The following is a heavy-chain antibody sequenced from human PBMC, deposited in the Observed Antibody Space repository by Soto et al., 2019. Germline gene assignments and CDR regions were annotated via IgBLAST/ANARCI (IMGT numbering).Heavy chain of an antibody. V-gene: IGHV3-7*04. CDR1: GFSFRTYW. D-gene: IGHD3-10*01. CDR3: ARDGAGSD. J-gene: IGHJ4*02. CDR2: IKEDGSEE. Sequence: EVQLVESGGGLVQPGGSLRLSCAASGFSFRTYWMSWVRQTPVKGLEFVANIKEDGSEEYYVDSVKGRFTISRDNAKSSLYLQMNSLRVEDTAVYYCARDGAGSDWGQGTLVTVSS.